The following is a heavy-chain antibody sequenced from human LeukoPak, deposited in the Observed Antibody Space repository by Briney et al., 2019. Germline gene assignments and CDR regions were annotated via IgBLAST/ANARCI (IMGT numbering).Heavy chain of an antibody. CDR1: GYTFTSFG. J-gene: IGHJ4*02. CDR2: IGAHNGIT. CDR3: ARNKFDRSGYYYIFDY. Sequence: GASVKVSCKASGYTFTSFGISWVRQAPGQGLEWMGWIGAHNGITNYAQKFLDRVTMTTDTSTSTAYMELRSLRSDDTAVYYCARNKFDRSGYYYIFDYWGQGTLVTVSS. D-gene: IGHD3-22*01. V-gene: IGHV1-18*01.